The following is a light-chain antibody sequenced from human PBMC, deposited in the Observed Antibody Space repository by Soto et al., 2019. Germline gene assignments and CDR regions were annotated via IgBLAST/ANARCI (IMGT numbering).Light chain of an antibody. CDR1: QDINNY. J-gene: IGKJ4*01. Sequence: DIKMTQSPSSLSASVGDRVSITCRAGQDINNYFAWYQQKPGKVPKLLISAASTLQSGVPSRFIGSGSGTDFTLTISSLQSEDVATYYCQKYDGSPLTFGGGTKVEIK. V-gene: IGKV1-27*01. CDR3: QKYDGSPLT. CDR2: AAS.